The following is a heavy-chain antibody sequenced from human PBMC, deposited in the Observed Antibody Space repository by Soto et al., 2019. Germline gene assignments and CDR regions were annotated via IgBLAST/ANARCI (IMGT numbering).Heavy chain of an antibody. CDR2: INPNSGGT. V-gene: IGHV1-2*04. Sequence: GASVKVSCKASGYTFTGYYMHWVRQAPGQGLEWMGWINPNSGGTNYAQKFQGWVTMTRDTSISTAYMELSRLRSDDTAVYYCARDRPSQFWYDSSGYYSPYYYYYGMDVWGQGTTVTVSS. D-gene: IGHD3-22*01. J-gene: IGHJ6*02. CDR3: ARDRPSQFWYDSSGYYSPYYYYYGMDV. CDR1: GYTFTGYY.